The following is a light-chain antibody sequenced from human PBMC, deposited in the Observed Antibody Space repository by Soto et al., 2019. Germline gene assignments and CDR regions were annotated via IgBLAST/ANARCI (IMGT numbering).Light chain of an antibody. Sequence: EIVMTQSPATLSVSPGERATLSCRASQSVSSNLAWYQQKPGQAPRLLIYGASTRATGIPARFSGSGSGTEFTLTISSLQSEDFAVYYCQQYNNCPPITFGGGTKVDIK. V-gene: IGKV3-15*01. CDR2: GAS. J-gene: IGKJ4*01. CDR1: QSVSSN. CDR3: QQYNNCPPIT.